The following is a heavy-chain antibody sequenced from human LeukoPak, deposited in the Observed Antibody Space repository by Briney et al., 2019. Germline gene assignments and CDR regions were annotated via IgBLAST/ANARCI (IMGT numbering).Heavy chain of an antibody. CDR3: ARGFRGYYDSSGYYFDY. D-gene: IGHD3-22*01. CDR1: GGSISSYY. V-gene: IGHV4-59*01. Sequence: SETLSLTCTVSGGSISSYYWSWIRQPPGKGLEWIGYIYYSGSTNYNPSLKSRVTISVDTSKNQFSLKLSSVTAADTAVYYCARGFRGYYDSSGYYFDYWGQGTLVTVSS. CDR2: IYYSGST. J-gene: IGHJ4*02.